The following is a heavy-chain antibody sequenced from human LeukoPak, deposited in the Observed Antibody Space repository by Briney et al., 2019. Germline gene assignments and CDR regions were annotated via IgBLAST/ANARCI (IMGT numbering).Heavy chain of an antibody. J-gene: IGHJ6*03. Sequence: ASVKVSCKASGYTFTGYYIHWVRQAPGQGLEWMGWINPNSGGTTYAQKFQGRVTMTRDTSITTAYMELSRLRSDDTAVYYCARDDYKTLYYYYYMDVWGKGTTVIVSS. CDR3: ARDDYKTLYYYYYMDV. CDR1: GYTFTGYY. D-gene: IGHD3-16*01. CDR2: INPNSGGT. V-gene: IGHV1-2*02.